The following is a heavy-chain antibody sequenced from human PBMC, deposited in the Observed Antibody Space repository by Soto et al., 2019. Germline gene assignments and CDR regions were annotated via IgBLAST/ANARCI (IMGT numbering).Heavy chain of an antibody. D-gene: IGHD6-19*01. CDR3: ARLIVGRYSSGWYLYFDY. CDR1: SGSISSSNW. Sequence: SETLSLTCAVSSGSISSSNWWSWVRQPPGKGLEWIGEIYHSGSTNYNPSLKSRVTISVDKSKNQFSLKLSSVTAADTAVYYCARLIVGRYSSGWYLYFDYWGQGTLVTVSS. CDR2: IYHSGST. V-gene: IGHV4-4*02. J-gene: IGHJ4*02.